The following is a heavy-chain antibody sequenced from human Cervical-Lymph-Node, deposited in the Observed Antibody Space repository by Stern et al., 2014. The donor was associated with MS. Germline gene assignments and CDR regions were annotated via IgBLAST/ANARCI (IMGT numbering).Heavy chain of an antibody. J-gene: IGHJ4*02. CDR2: MNPRSGTR. CDR3: ARGDGRFLEDHLDY. D-gene: IGHD3-3*01. Sequence: QMQLVQSGAELRKPGASVKVACKASGYTFTSYDIHWVRQATGQGLEWMGWMNPRSGTRGSTQKLQGRMALTRNISMSMAYMELSDLRLDDTAIYYCARGDGRFLEDHLDYWGQGVMVTVSS. CDR1: GYTFTSYD. V-gene: IGHV1-8*01.